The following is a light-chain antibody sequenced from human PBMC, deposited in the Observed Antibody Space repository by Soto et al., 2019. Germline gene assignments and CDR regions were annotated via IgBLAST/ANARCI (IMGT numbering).Light chain of an antibody. J-gene: IGKJ1*01. Sequence: EIVMTQSPATLSVSPGGRATLSCRASQTIGTNLVWYRQKPGQAPRLLIHGASARATGIPARFRGSGSGTEFTLTITNLQSEDFAVYYCQQYDNLPPWTFGQGTKVDIK. CDR2: GAS. CDR3: QQYDNLPPWT. V-gene: IGKV3-15*01. CDR1: QTIGTN.